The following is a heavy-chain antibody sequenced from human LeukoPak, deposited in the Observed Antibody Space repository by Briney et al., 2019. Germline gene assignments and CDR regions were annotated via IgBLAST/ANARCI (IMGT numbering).Heavy chain of an antibody. Sequence: GASVKVSCKASGYTFTSYGISWVRQAPGQGLEWMGWISAYNGNTNYAQKLQGRVTMTIDTSTSTAYMELRSLRSDDTAVYYCARDNAAAAGSLPDYWGQGTLVTVSS. D-gene: IGHD6-13*01. V-gene: IGHV1-18*01. J-gene: IGHJ4*02. CDR2: ISAYNGNT. CDR3: ARDNAAAAGSLPDY. CDR1: GYTFTSYG.